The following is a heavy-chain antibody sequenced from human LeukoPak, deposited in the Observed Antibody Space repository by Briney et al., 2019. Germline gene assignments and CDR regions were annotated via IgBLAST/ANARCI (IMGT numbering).Heavy chain of an antibody. V-gene: IGHV3-7*01. CDR2: IKQDGSEK. J-gene: IGHJ5*02. Sequence: GGSLRLSSAASGFTFSSYWMSRVRQAPGKGREWVANIKQDGSEKYYVDSVKGRFTISRDNAKNSLYLQMNSLRAEDTAVYYCAREHMRGGDWFDPWGQGTLVTVSS. CDR3: AREHMRGGDWFDP. CDR1: GFTFSSYW. D-gene: IGHD2-21*01.